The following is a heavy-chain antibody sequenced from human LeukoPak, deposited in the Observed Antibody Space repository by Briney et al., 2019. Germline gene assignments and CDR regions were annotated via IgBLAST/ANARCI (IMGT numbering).Heavy chain of an antibody. CDR2: IYYSGST. D-gene: IGHD4-23*01. V-gene: IGHV4-59*11. CDR1: GGSISSHY. Sequence: PSETLSLTCTVSGGSISSHYWSWIRQPPGKGLEWIGYIYYSGSTNYNPSLKSRVTISVDTSKNQFSLKLSSVTAADTAVYFCARASYGANADYWGQGTLVTVSS. CDR3: ARASYGANADY. J-gene: IGHJ4*02.